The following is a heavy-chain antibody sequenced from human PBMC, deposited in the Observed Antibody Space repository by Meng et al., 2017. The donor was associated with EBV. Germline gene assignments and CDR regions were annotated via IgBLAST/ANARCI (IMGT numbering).Heavy chain of an antibody. J-gene: IGHJ5*02. D-gene: IGHD6-13*01. CDR3: ARRPLAYSSSNYWLDP. CDR1: XGTFSNYA. V-gene: IGHV1-69*01. Sequence: QEQLVQSGAEVKKXXSXVKVSXXAXXGTFSNYAISWVRQAPGQGLEWMGGIIPIFGTANYAQRFQGRVTITADESTNTAYMELSSLRSEDTAVYFCARRPLAYSSSNYWLDPWGQGTMVTVSS. CDR2: IIPIFGTA.